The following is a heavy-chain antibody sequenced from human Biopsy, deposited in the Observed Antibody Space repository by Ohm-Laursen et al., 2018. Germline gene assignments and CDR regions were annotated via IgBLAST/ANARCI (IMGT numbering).Heavy chain of an antibody. Sequence: QTLSLTCAVSGDSIRNYYWSWIRQAAGKGLEWIGRIYPGGGTIYNPSLKSRVTMSVDTSKNHFSLNLNSVTAADTAVYYCAGIVLGPTNDAFDIWGQGTMVTVSS. CDR3: AGIVLGPTNDAFDI. CDR1: GDSIRNYY. CDR2: IYPGGGT. J-gene: IGHJ3*02. V-gene: IGHV4-4*07. D-gene: IGHD1-26*01.